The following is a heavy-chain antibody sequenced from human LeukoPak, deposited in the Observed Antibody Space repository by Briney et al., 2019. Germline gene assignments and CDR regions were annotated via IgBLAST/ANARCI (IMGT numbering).Heavy chain of an antibody. J-gene: IGHJ4*02. D-gene: IGHD6-19*01. V-gene: IGHV4-39*01. Sequence: SETLSLTCTVSGGSLSSSGHWWVWIRQPPGKGLEWIGSIHHSGKVYYNPSLKSRVTTSVDTSTDQFSLRLSSATAADTAIYYCARQSGDQSSAWYFDAWGQGTLVTVSS. CDR3: ARQSGDQSSAWYFDA. CDR1: GGSLSSSGHW. CDR2: IHHSGKV.